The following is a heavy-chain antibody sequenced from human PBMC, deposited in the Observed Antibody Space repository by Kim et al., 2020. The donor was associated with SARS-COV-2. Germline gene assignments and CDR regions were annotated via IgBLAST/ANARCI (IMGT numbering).Heavy chain of an antibody. J-gene: IGHJ3*02. Sequence: SETLSLTCTVSGGSISSYYWSWIRQPAGKGLEWIGRIYTSGSTNYNPSLKSRVTMSVDTSKNQFSLKLSSVTAADTAVYYCARDYYDFWSGYYLEAFDIWGQGTMVTVSS. V-gene: IGHV4-4*07. CDR3: ARDYYDFWSGYYLEAFDI. CDR1: GGSISSYY. CDR2: IYTSGST. D-gene: IGHD3-3*01.